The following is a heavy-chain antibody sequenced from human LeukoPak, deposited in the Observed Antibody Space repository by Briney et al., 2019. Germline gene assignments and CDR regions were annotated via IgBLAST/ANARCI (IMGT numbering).Heavy chain of an antibody. J-gene: IGHJ4*02. CDR3: ARGGGYGYPTGAN. CDR1: GYTFSSYH. V-gene: IGHV1-46*01. D-gene: IGHD5-18*01. Sequence: ASVKVSCKASGYTFSSYHIHWVRQAPGQGLEWMGTINSNGGGTNYAQKFQGRVTMTRDTSTRTVYMELSSLRSEDTAVYYCARGGGYGYPTGANWGQGTQVTVSS. CDR2: INSNGGGT.